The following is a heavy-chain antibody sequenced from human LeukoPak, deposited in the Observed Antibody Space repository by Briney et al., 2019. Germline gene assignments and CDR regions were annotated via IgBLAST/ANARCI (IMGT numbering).Heavy chain of an antibody. Sequence: GGSLRRSCAASGFTFSSYGMHWVRQAPGKGLEWVAVISYDGSNKYYADSVKGRFTISRDNSKNTLYLQMNSLRAEDTAVYYCAKDYDILTCYFDYWGQGTLVTVSS. CDR2: ISYDGSNK. V-gene: IGHV3-30*18. J-gene: IGHJ4*02. CDR3: AKDYDILTCYFDY. CDR1: GFTFSSYG. D-gene: IGHD3-9*01.